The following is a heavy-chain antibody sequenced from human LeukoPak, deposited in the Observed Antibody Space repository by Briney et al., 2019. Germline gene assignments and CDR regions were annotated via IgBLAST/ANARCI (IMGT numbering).Heavy chain of an antibody. J-gene: IGHJ4*02. CDR1: GFTFSSYW. V-gene: IGHV3-7*01. CDR2: IKQDGSEK. Sequence: GGSLRLSCAASGFTFSSYWMSWVRQAPGKGLEWVANIKQDGSEKYYVDSVKGRFTISRDNAKNTLYLQMNSLRAEDTAGYYCARVVVPAARLDYWGQGTLVTVSS. D-gene: IGHD2-2*01. CDR3: ARVVVPAARLDY.